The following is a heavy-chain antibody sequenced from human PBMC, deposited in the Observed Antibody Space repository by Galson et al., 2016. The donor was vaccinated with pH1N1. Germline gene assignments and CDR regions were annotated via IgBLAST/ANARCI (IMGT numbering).Heavy chain of an antibody. Sequence: SLRLSCAASGFTFTNYPMHWVRPAPGKGLEWVAVISYDGGNKFYADSVKGRFTISRDNSKNTLYLQMNSLRAEDTAVYYCARDLCSSTSCYFNNWFDPWGQGTLVTVSS. V-gene: IGHV3-30-3*01. J-gene: IGHJ5*02. CDR3: ARDLCSSTSCYFNNWFDP. CDR2: ISYDGGNK. CDR1: GFTFTNYP. D-gene: IGHD2-2*01.